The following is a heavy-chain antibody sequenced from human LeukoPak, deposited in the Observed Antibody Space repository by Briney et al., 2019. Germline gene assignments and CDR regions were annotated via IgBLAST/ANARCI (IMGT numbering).Heavy chain of an antibody. CDR2: SYSGGST. Sequence: GGSLRLSCAASGFTGSTTYMNWVRQAPGKGLKWVSVSYSGGSTYYADSLKGRSTISRDNSNNSLYLQMDSLRAEDSAIYYCAREGWDLNALDIWGQGTMVTVSP. D-gene: IGHD1-26*01. V-gene: IGHV3-66*01. CDR1: GFTGSTTY. CDR3: AREGWDLNALDI. J-gene: IGHJ3*02.